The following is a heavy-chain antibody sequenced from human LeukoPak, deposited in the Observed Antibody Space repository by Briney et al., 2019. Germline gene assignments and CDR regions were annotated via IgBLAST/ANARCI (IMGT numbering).Heavy chain of an antibody. Sequence: GGSLRLSCAASGFTVSSNYMSWVRQAPGKGLEWVSVIYSGGSTYYADSVKGRFTISRDNSKSTLYLQMNSLRAEDTAVYYCAKVPATIRYYFDFWGQGTLVTVSS. V-gene: IGHV3-66*01. CDR2: IYSGGST. D-gene: IGHD2-2*02. J-gene: IGHJ4*01. CDR3: AKVPATIRYYFDF. CDR1: GFTVSSNY.